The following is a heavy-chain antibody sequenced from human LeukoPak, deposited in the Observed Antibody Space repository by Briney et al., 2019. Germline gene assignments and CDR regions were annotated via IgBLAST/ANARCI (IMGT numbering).Heavy chain of an antibody. CDR2: ISSSSSTI. J-gene: IGHJ6*03. CDR1: GFTFSSYS. Sequence: PGGSLRLSCAASGFTFSSYSMNLVRQAPGKGLEWVSYISSSSSTIYYADSVKGRFTISRDNAKNSLYLQMNSLRAEDTAVYYCATLAETSHYYYYYMDVWGKGTTVTVSS. V-gene: IGHV3-48*01. CDR3: ATLAETSHYYYYYMDV. D-gene: IGHD1-14*01.